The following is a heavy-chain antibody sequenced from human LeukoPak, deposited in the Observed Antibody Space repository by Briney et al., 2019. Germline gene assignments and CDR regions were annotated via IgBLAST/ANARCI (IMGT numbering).Heavy chain of an antibody. Sequence: GGSLRLSCAASGFTFSSYAMHWVRQAPGKGLEYVSAISSNGGSTYYANSVKGRFTISRDNSKNTLYLQMGSLRAEDMAVYYCAKEARRGYSSGWYGGYFDYWGQGTLVTVSS. D-gene: IGHD6-19*01. CDR2: ISSNGGST. J-gene: IGHJ4*02. CDR1: GFTFSSYA. CDR3: AKEARRGYSSGWYGGYFDY. V-gene: IGHV3-64*01.